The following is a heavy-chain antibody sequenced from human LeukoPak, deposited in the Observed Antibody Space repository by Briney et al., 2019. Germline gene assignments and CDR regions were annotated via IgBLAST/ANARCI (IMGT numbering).Heavy chain of an antibody. Sequence: GASVKVSCKASGYTFTSYDINWVRQATGQGLEWMGWMNPNSGNTGYAQKFQGRVTMTRNTSISTAYMELSSLRSEDTAVYYCARGRRVRDGYILDAFDIWGQGTMVTVSS. D-gene: IGHD5-24*01. CDR2: MNPNSGNT. CDR3: ARGRRVRDGYILDAFDI. V-gene: IGHV1-8*01. J-gene: IGHJ3*02. CDR1: GYTFTSYD.